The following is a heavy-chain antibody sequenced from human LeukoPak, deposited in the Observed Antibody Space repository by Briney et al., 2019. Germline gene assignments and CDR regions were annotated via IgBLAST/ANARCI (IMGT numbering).Heavy chain of an antibody. V-gene: IGHV3-23*01. CDR1: GFTFSSYT. CDR3: AKDGGLWVSAHWGDS. D-gene: IGHD7-27*01. CDR2: ITTGDGNT. Sequence: PGGSLRLSCTASGFTFSSYTMTWVRQALGKGLKWVSTITTGDGNTYYADSVKGRFTVSRDDSKNTLYLQMNSLRAEDTAVYYCAKDGGLWVSAHWGDSWGRGTLVTVSS. J-gene: IGHJ4*02.